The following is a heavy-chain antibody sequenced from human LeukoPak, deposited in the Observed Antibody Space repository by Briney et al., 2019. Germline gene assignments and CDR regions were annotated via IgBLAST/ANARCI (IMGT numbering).Heavy chain of an antibody. CDR2: IYSGGNT. Sequence: GGSLRLSCVASGFSVSSNYMNWVRQAPGKGLEWVSGIYSGGNTNFADSVRGRFTISRDDSKNTLFLQMNSLRAEDTAVYYCARSTPVPGVATFDILGQGTMVTVSS. J-gene: IGHJ3*02. CDR1: GFSVSSNY. CDR3: ARSTPVPGVATFDI. D-gene: IGHD2-2*01. V-gene: IGHV3-53*01.